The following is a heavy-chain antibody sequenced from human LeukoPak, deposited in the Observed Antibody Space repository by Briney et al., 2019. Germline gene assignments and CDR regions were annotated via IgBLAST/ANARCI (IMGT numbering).Heavy chain of an antibody. CDR2: IYYSGST. Sequence: SETLSLTCTVSGGSISSYYWSWIRQPPGKGLEWIGYIYYSGSTQYNPSLKSRVTISVDTSKNQFSLKLSSVTAADTAEYYCARHQGGSSYAERYYYYGRDVWGKGPTVTVSS. CDR3: ARHQGGSSYAERYYYYGRDV. J-gene: IGHJ6*04. CDR1: GGSISSYY. V-gene: IGHV4-59*08. D-gene: IGHD2-2*01.